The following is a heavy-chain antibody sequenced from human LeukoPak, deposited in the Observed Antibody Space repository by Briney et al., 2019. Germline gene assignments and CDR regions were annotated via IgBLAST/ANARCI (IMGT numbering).Heavy chain of an antibody. CDR2: ISAYNGNT. D-gene: IGHD3-22*01. J-gene: IGHJ3*02. V-gene: IGHV1-18*01. CDR1: GYTFTSYG. Sequence: GASVKVSCKASGYTFTSYGISWVRQAPGQGLEWMGWISAYNGNTNYAQKLQGRVTMTTDTSTSTAYMELRSLRSDDTAVYYCARDRGYYDDSSGYYPDAFDIWGQGTMVTVSS. CDR3: ARDRGYYDDSSGYYPDAFDI.